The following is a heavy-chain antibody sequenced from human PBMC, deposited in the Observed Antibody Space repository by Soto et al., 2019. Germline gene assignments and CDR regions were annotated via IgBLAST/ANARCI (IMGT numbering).Heavy chain of an antibody. J-gene: IGHJ4*02. CDR2: MNPNSGNT. Sequence: TGQGLEWMGWMNPNSGNTGYAQKFQGRVTMTRNTSISTAYMELSSLRAEDTGVYYCVRDRPGSQEYFDYWGQGNMVTVSS. CDR3: VRDRPGSQEYFDY. V-gene: IGHV1-8*01. D-gene: IGHD3-10*01.